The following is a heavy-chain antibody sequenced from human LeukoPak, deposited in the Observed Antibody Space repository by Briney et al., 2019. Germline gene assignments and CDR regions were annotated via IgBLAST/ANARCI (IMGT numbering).Heavy chain of an antibody. V-gene: IGHV3-30*18. Sequence: HTGGSLRLSCAASGFTFSSYGIHWVRQAPGKGLEWVAVISYDGRNKYYADSVKGRFTISRDNSKNTLYLQMNSLRAEDTAVYYCAKQSTGYSYGSDFDYWGQGTLVTVSS. J-gene: IGHJ4*02. CDR1: GFTFSSYG. CDR3: AKQSTGYSYGSDFDY. D-gene: IGHD5-18*01. CDR2: ISYDGRNK.